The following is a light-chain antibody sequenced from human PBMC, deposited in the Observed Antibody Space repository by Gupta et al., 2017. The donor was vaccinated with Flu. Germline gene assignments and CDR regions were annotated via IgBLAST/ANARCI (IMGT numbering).Light chain of an antibody. Sequence: NFMLTQPHSVSESPGKTVTISCTRNSGNIASHYVHWYQQRPGSSPTSVIYADNQRHSGVTDRVSGSIDSSSNSASLTISGLKMEDAADYYCQSYEASDHVVFGEGTKLTVL. CDR1: SGNIASHY. J-gene: IGLJ2*01. V-gene: IGLV6-57*01. CDR2: ADN. CDR3: QSYEASDHVV.